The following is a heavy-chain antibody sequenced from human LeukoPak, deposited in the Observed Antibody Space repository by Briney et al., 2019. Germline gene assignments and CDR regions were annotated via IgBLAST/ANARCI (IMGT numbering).Heavy chain of an antibody. CDR2: IYYSGST. J-gene: IGHJ6*02. CDR1: GGSISSSSYS. D-gene: IGHD5-24*01. Sequence: SETLSLTCTVSGGSISSSSYSWSWIRQPPGKGLEWIGYIYYSGSTNYNPSLKSRVTISVDTSKNQFSLKLSSVTAADTAVYYCARVVKMATIAPIYYYYYGMDVWGQGTTVTVSS. CDR3: ARVVKMATIAPIYYYYYGMDV. V-gene: IGHV4-61*01.